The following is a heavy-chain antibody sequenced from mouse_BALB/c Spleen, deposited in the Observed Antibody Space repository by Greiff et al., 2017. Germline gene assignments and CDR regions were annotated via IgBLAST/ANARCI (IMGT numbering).Heavy chain of an antibody. J-gene: IGHJ2*01. CDR3: ARDGNSYYFDY. Sequence: DVKLVESGGGLVKPGGSLKLSCAASGFTFSSYAMSWVRQTPEKRLEWVASISSGGSTYYPDSVKGRFTISRDNARNILYLQMSSLRSEDTAMYYCARDGNSYYFDYWGQGTTLTVSS. CDR2: ISSGGST. CDR1: GFTFSSYA. D-gene: IGHD2-1*01. V-gene: IGHV5-6-5*01.